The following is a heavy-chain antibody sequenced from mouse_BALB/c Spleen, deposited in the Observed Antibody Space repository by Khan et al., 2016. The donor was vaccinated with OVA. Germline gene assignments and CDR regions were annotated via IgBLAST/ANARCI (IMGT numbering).Heavy chain of an antibody. Sequence: VQLQQSGPGLVKPSQSLSLTCTVTGYSITSGYAWNWIRQFPENKLEWMGYISYSGVTSYTPSLKSRISITRDTSKNQFFLQLNSVTTEDTATYYCARGNYYGYYVDYWGQGTTLTVSS. D-gene: IGHD1-1*01. CDR2: ISYSGVT. J-gene: IGHJ2*01. V-gene: IGHV3-2*02. CDR1: GYSITSGYA. CDR3: ARGNYYGYYVDY.